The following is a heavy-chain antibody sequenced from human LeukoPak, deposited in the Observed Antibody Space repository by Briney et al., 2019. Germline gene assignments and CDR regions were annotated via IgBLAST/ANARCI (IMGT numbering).Heavy chain of an antibody. CDR3: TTMSVVVVPAAGGYFDY. CDR2: IKSKTDGGTT. V-gene: IGHV3-15*01. J-gene: IGHJ4*02. CDR1: GFTFSNAW. Sequence: PGGSLRLSCAASGFTFSNAWMSWVRQAPGKGLEWVGRIKSKTDGGTTDYAAPVKGRFTISRDDSKNTLYLQMNSLKTEDTAVYCCTTMSVVVVPAAGGYFDYWGQGTLVTVSS. D-gene: IGHD2-2*01.